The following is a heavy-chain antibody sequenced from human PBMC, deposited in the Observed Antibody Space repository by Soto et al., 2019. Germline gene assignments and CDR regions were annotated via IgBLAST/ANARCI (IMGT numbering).Heavy chain of an antibody. CDR1: GYSISSGYY. CDR2: IYHSGST. J-gene: IGHJ5*02. D-gene: IGHD5-12*01. CDR3: ARGGYSGPRNTFDP. Sequence: PSETLSLTCAVSGYSISSGYYWGWIRQPPGKGLEWIGSIYHSGSTYYNPSLKSRVTISVDTSKNQFSLRLSSVTAADTAVYYCARGGYSGPRNTFDPWGQGTLVTVSS. V-gene: IGHV4-38-2*01.